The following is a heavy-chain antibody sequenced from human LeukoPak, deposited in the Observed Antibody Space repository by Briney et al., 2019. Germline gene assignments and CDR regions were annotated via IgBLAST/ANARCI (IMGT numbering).Heavy chain of an antibody. Sequence: ASVKVSCKASGYTFTSYGISWVRQAPGQGLEWMGWISAYNGNTNYAQKFQGRVTMTRDTSTSTVYMELSSLRSEDTAVYYCARSKGSSGYYLAGIENDYWGQGTLVTVSS. D-gene: IGHD3-22*01. J-gene: IGHJ4*02. V-gene: IGHV1-18*01. CDR1: GYTFTSYG. CDR3: ARSKGSSGYYLAGIENDY. CDR2: ISAYNGNT.